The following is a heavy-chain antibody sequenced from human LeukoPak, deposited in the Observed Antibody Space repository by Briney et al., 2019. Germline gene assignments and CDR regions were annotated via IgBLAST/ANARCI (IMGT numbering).Heavy chain of an antibody. CDR3: ARLLGCSSTSCYYNYYYYYMDV. J-gene: IGHJ6*03. CDR1: GGSFSGYY. CDR2: INHSGST. Sequence: PSETLSLTCAVYGGSFSGYYWSWIRQPPGKGLEWIGEINHSGSTNYNPSLKSRVTISVDTSKNQFSLNLSSVTAADTAVYVCARLLGCSSTSCYYNYYYYYMDVWGKGTTVTVSS. D-gene: IGHD2-2*01. V-gene: IGHV4-34*01.